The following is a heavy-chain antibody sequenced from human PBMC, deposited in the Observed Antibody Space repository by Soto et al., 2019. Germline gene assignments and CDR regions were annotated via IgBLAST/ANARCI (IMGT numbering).Heavy chain of an antibody. Sequence: SETLSLTCTVSGGSISSSSYYWGWIRQPPGKGLEWIGSIYYSGSTYYNPSLKSRVTISVDTSKNQFSLKLSSVTAADTAVYYCARYKGSGAPGGIKYYYYGMDVWGQGTTVTVSS. CDR2: IYYSGST. J-gene: IGHJ6*02. D-gene: IGHD1-26*01. CDR3: ARYKGSGAPGGIKYYYYGMDV. CDR1: GGSISSSSYY. V-gene: IGHV4-39*01.